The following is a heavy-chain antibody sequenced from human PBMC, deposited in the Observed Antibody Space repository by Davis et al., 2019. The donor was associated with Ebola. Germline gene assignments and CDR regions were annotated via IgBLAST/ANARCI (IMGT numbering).Heavy chain of an antibody. Sequence: GESLKISCAASGFTFSSYEMNWVRQAPGKGLEWVSYISSSGSTIYYADSVKGRFTISRDNAKNSLYLQMNSLRAEDTAIYYCAREVAQCGGDCLDYWGQGTLVTVSS. J-gene: IGHJ4*02. CDR1: GFTFSSYE. CDR2: ISSSGSTI. CDR3: AREVAQCGGDCLDY. D-gene: IGHD2-21*01. V-gene: IGHV3-48*03.